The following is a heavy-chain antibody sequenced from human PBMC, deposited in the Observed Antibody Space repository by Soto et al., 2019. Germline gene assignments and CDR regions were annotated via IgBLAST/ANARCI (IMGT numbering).Heavy chain of an antibody. Sequence: SETLSLTCNVSGGPIKTGDYYWNWIRQPPGKGLEWIGYVFYSGATNYSPSLRSRAAISMDTSKNQFSLSLTSVTAADTAVYYCARAGFSYGHLLFWGQGIRVTVSS. V-gene: IGHV4-30-4*01. CDR2: VFYSGAT. D-gene: IGHD3-10*01. J-gene: IGHJ4*02. CDR1: GGPIKTGDYY. CDR3: ARAGFSYGHLLF.